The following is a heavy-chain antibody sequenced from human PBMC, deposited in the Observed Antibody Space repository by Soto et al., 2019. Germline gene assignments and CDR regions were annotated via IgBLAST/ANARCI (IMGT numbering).Heavy chain of an antibody. CDR2: IGGSGGST. CDR1: GFTFSSYA. Sequence: GGSLRLSCAASGFTFSSYAMSWVRQAPGKGLEWVSAIGGSGGSTYYADSVKGRFTISRDNSKNTLYLQMNSLRAEDTAVYYCARDQGGSSSWYYFDYWGQGTLVTVSS. CDR3: ARDQGGSSSWYYFDY. J-gene: IGHJ4*02. D-gene: IGHD6-13*01. V-gene: IGHV3-23*01.